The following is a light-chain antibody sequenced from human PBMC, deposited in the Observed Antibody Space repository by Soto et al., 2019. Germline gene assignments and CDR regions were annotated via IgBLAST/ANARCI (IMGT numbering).Light chain of an antibody. V-gene: IGLV2-14*01. CDR3: SSFSTSSTLVV. CDR2: EVS. Sequence: QSVLTQPASVSGSPGQSITISCTGTSSDIGGYNYVSWYQQHPGKAPKLMIYEVSDRPSGVSNRFSGSRSGNTASLTISGLQAEDEAHYYCSSFSTSSTLVVFGGGTKVTV. CDR1: SSDIGGYNY. J-gene: IGLJ2*01.